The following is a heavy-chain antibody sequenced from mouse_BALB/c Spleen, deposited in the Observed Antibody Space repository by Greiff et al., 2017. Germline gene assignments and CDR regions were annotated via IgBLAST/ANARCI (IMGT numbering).Heavy chain of an antibody. CDR2: ISSGSSTI. CDR3: ARALSLLRLQDAMDY. CDR1: GFTFSSFG. J-gene: IGHJ4*01. Sequence: DVHLVESGGGLVQPGGSRKLSCAASGFTFSSFGMHWVRQAPEKGLEWVAYISSGSSTIYYADTVKGRFTISRDNPKNTLFLQMTSLRSEDTAMYYCARALSLLRLQDAMDYWGQGTSVTVSS. V-gene: IGHV5-17*02. D-gene: IGHD1-2*01.